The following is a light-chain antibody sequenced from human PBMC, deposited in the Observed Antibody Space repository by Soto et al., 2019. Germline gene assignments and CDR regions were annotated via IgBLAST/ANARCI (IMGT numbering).Light chain of an antibody. V-gene: IGLV2-23*02. Sequence: QSVLTQPASVSGSPGQSITISCTGTSSDVGSYNLVSWYQQHPGKAPKLMIYEVSKRPSGVSNRFSGSKAGNTASLTISGLQADDEADYYCCSYAGSSTAVFGGGTQLTVL. CDR1: SSDVGSYNL. J-gene: IGLJ7*01. CDR2: EVS. CDR3: CSYAGSSTAV.